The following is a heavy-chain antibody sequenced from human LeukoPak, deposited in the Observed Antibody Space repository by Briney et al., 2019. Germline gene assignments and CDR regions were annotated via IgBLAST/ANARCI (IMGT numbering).Heavy chain of an antibody. CDR3: ARVNIVVVPAAFDY. J-gene: IGHJ4*02. V-gene: IGHV1-18*01. Sequence: ASVKVSCKASGFTFTSFGFSWVRQAPGQGLEWMGWISAYNGNTNYAQNLQGRVTMTTDTSTSTAYMELRSLRSDDTAVYYCARVNIVVVPAAFDYWGQGTLVTVSS. CDR2: ISAYNGNT. CDR1: GFTFTSFG. D-gene: IGHD2-2*01.